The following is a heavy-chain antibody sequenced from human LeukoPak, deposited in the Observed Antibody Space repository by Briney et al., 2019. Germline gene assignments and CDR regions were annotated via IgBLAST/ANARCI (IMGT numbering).Heavy chain of an antibody. CDR2: INHSGST. CDR1: GGSFSGYY. V-gene: IGHV4-34*01. J-gene: IGHJ4*02. CDR3: AVKDY. Sequence: SETLSLTCAVYGGSFSGYYWSWIRQPPGKGLEWIGEINHSGSTNYNPSLKSRVIISVDTSKNQFSLKLSSVTAADTAVYYCAVKDYWGQGTLVTVSS.